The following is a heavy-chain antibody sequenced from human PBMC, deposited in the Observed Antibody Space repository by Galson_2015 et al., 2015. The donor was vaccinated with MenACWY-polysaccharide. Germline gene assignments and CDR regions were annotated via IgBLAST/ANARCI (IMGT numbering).Heavy chain of an antibody. CDR3: ARDLMGTKPFGVAAFDS. V-gene: IGHV3-21*01. CDR2: ISSLSSYK. J-gene: IGHJ4*02. Sequence: SLRLSCAGSGFTFNNYSMNWVRQGPGKGLEWVSFISSLSSYKYYADSVKGRFTISRDNAKNSLYLQMNSLRVEDTAVYYCARDLMGTKPFGVAAFDSWGQGILVTVSS. CDR1: GFTFNNYS. D-gene: IGHD3-3*01.